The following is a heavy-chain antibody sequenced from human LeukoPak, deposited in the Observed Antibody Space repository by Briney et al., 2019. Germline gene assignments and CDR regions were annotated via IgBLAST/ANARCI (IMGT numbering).Heavy chain of an antibody. Sequence: SETLSLTCTVSGGSISSNTYYWGWIRQPPGKGLEWIGSIYYGGSTYYNPSLKSRVTISVDTSKNQFSLKLSSVTAADTAVYYCARRGNTGRSFDYWGQGTLVTVSS. D-gene: IGHD4-23*01. J-gene: IGHJ4*02. CDR3: ARRGNTGRSFDY. V-gene: IGHV4-39*01. CDR1: GGSISSNTYY. CDR2: IYYGGST.